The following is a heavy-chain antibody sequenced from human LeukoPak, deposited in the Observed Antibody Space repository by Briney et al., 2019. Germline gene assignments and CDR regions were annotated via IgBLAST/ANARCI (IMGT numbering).Heavy chain of an antibody. V-gene: IGHV3-23*01. CDR2: IIPSGHTT. J-gene: IGHJ4*02. Sequence: GGSLRLSCAASGFTFSTFAMHWVRQAPGKGLEWVSGIIPSGHTTYYADSVRGRFTISRDNSRNTLYLQMNSLRAEDTAVYYCAKDDRWLQFCCWGQGTLVTVSA. D-gene: IGHD5-24*01. CDR3: AKDDRWLQFCC. CDR1: GFTFSTFA.